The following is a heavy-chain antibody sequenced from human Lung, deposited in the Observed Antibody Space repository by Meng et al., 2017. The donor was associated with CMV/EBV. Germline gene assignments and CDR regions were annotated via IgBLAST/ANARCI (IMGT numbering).Heavy chain of an antibody. CDR3: ARIFPSDYYKYDMDV. CDR1: GASISINTYF. V-gene: IGHV4-39*06. D-gene: IGHD3-3*01. CDR2: ISYGGST. J-gene: IGHJ6*02. Sequence: SETLSLTCTVYGASISINTYFWDWIRQPPGKGLEWIGSISYGGSTYYNSSLKSRVRISLDTSKSQLTLKLSSVTAADTAVYYCARIFPSDYYKYDMDVWGQGTTVT.